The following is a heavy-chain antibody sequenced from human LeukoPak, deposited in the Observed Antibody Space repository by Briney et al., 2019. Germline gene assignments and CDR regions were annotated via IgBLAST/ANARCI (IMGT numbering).Heavy chain of an antibody. CDR2: MNPNSGNT. CDR1: GYTFTSYD. D-gene: IGHD6-13*01. V-gene: IGHV1-8*01. Sequence: ASVKVSCKASGYTFTSYDINWVRQATGQGLEWMGWMNPNSGNTGYAQKFQGRVTMTRNTSISTAYMELSSLRSEDTAVYYCARGLSSSWHGPPDWWGQGTLVTVSS. CDR3: ARGLSSSWHGPPDW. J-gene: IGHJ4*02.